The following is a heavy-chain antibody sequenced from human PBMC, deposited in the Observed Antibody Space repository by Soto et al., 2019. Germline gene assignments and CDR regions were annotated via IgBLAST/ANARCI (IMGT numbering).Heavy chain of an antibody. CDR1: GFTFSNYA. V-gene: IGHV3-30*18. J-gene: IGHJ4*02. CDR2: ISSDGSEK. D-gene: IGHD4-17*01. Sequence: GGSLRLSCVASGFTFSNYAMHWVRQAPGKGLGWVAVISSDGSEKYYLDSVRDRFTISRDNSKNTLYLQMNNLRPEDTAMYYCANSWTTLPTGFDFWGQG. CDR3: ANSWTTLPTGFDF.